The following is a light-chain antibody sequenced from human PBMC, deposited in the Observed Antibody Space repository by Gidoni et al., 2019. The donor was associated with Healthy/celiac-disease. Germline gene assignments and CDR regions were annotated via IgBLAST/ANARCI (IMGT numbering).Light chain of an antibody. CDR3: QQYNNWPPIT. Sequence: EIVMTQSPATLSVSPGERATLSFRASQSVSSNLAGYQQKPGQAPRLLIYGASTRATGTPARFSGSGSGTEFTLTISSLQSEDFAVDYCQQYNNWPPITFGQGTRLEIK. CDR1: QSVSSN. CDR2: GAS. V-gene: IGKV3-15*01. J-gene: IGKJ5*01.